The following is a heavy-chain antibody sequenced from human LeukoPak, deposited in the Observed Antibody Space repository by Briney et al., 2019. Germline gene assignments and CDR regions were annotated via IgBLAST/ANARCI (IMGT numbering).Heavy chain of an antibody. CDR3: ARFSIGEFDY. Sequence: PSETLSLTCTVSGDSISNNLLSWGWIRQPPGRGLEWIGNIHHSGSTYYNPSLKNRVTISVDTSKNQFSLRLSSVTAADTAVYYCARFSIGEFDYWGQGTLVTVSS. J-gene: IGHJ4*02. CDR1: GDSISNNLLS. D-gene: IGHD2/OR15-2a*01. CDR2: IHHSGST. V-gene: IGHV4-39*07.